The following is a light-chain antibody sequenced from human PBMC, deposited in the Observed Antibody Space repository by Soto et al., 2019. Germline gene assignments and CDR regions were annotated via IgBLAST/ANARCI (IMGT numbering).Light chain of an antibody. CDR1: QSVSSN. V-gene: IGKV3-15*01. J-gene: IGKJ4*01. CDR3: QQYNNWLPLT. CDR2: GAS. Sequence: EIVMTQSPATLSVSPGERATLSCRASQSVSSNLAWYQQKPGQAPRLLIYGASTRATGIPARFSGSGSGTELTLTISSLQSEDFAVYYCQQYNNWLPLTFGGGTKGDIK.